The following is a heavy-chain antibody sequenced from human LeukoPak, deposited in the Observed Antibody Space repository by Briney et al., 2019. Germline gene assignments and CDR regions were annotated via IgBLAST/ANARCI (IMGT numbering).Heavy chain of an antibody. V-gene: IGHV3-30-3*01. CDR1: GFTFSSYA. CDR3: ARDHGVYYYYYYMDV. D-gene: IGHD3-16*01. J-gene: IGHJ6*03. CDR2: ISYDGSNK. Sequence: GGSLRLSCAASGFTFSSYAMHWVRQAPGKGLEGVAVISYDGSNKYYADSVKGRFTISRDNSKNTLYLQMNSLRAEDTAVYYCARDHGVYYYYYYMDVWGKGTTVTVSS.